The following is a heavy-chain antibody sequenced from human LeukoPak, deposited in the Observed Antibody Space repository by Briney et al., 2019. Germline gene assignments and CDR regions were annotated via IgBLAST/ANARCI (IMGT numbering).Heavy chain of an antibody. V-gene: IGHV3-66*01. Sequence: GGSLRLSCAASGFTFSDYYMSWIRQAPGKGLEWVSIIHRDGSTYYADSVKGRFTTSRDNSKNTLYIQLNSLRAEDTGVYYCARDGEHVLAHDYWGQGTLVTVSS. D-gene: IGHD2-15*01. CDR1: GFTFSDYY. CDR2: IHRDGST. J-gene: IGHJ4*02. CDR3: ARDGEHVLAHDY.